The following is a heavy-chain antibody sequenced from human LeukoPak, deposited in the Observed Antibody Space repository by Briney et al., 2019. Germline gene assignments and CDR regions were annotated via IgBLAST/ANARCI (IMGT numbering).Heavy chain of an antibody. CDR2: ISGSGGST. CDR3: AKALSTGDDAFDI. V-gene: IGHV3-23*01. D-gene: IGHD7-27*01. CDR1: GFTLRSNA. J-gene: IGHJ3*02. Sequence: GGSLRLSCAASGFTLRSNAMSGVGRAQGRGGEGGSAISGSGGSTYYADSVKGRFTISRDNSKNTLYLQMNSLRAEDTAVYYCAKALSTGDDAFDIWGQGTMVTVSS.